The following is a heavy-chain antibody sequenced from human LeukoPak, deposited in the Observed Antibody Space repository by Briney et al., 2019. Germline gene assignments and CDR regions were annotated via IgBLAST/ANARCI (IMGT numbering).Heavy chain of an antibody. V-gene: IGHV1-8*01. CDR3: ARGLRYSSSWYIY. CDR1: GYTFTNFD. J-gene: IGHJ4*02. CDR2: MNPVSGNA. Sequence: ASVKVSCKASGYTFTNFDINWVRQAPGQGLEWMGWMNPVSGNAGSAQKFQGRVTITRNTSISTAYMELSSLRSEDTAVYYCARGLRYSSSWYIYWGQGTLVTVSS. D-gene: IGHD6-13*01.